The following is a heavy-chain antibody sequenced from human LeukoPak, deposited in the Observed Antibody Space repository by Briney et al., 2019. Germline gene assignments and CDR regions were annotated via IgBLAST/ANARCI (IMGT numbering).Heavy chain of an antibody. Sequence: ASVEVSCKVSGYTLTELSMHWVRQAPGKGLEWMGGFDPEDGETIYAQKFQGRVTKTDDTSTGTAYMELSSLRSEDTAVYYCATDAGYCSGGSCSGGDYYYYGMDVWGQGTTVTDSS. CDR1: GYTLTELS. V-gene: IGHV1-24*01. CDR3: ATDAGYCSGGSCSGGDYYYYGMDV. CDR2: FDPEDGET. D-gene: IGHD2-15*01. J-gene: IGHJ6*02.